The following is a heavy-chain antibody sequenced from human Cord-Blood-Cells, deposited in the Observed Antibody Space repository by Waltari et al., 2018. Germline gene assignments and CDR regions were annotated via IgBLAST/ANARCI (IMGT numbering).Heavy chain of an antibody. V-gene: IGHV3-33*01. Sequence: QVQLVESGGGVVQPGRSLRLSCAASGFTFSSYGMHWVRQAPGKGLEWVAVIWYDGSNKYYADSVKGRFTISRDNSKNTLYLQMNSLRAEDTAVYYCARDQGPGAFDIWGQGTMVTVSS. J-gene: IGHJ3*02. CDR1: GFTFSSYG. CDR2: IWYDGSNK. CDR3: ARDQGPGAFDI.